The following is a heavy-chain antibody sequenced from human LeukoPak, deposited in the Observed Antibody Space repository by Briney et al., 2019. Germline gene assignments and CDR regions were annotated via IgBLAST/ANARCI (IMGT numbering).Heavy chain of an antibody. CDR2: ISYDGSNK. J-gene: IGHJ3*02. V-gene: IGHV3-30-3*01. D-gene: IGHD2-2*01. Sequence: GGSLRLSCAASGFTFSSYAMHWVRQAPGKGLEWVAVISYDGSNKYYADSVKGRFTISRDNSKNTLYLQMNSLRAEDTAVYYCAKDQGSRRYCSSTSCSRDAFDIWGQGTMVTVSS. CDR1: GFTFSSYA. CDR3: AKDQGSRRYCSSTSCSRDAFDI.